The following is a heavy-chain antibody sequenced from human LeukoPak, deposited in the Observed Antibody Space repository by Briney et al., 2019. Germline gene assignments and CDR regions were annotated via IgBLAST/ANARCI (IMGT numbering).Heavy chain of an antibody. D-gene: IGHD4-17*01. CDR2: IYSDNT. J-gene: IGHJ4*02. CDR3: ARDRLHYGEYEKTFDY. Sequence: GGSLRLSCTVSGFTVSSNSMSWVRQAPGKGLEGVSFIYSDNTHYSDSVKGRFTISRDDSKNTLYLQMNSLRAEDTAVYYCARDRLHYGEYEKTFDYWGQGTLVSVSS. V-gene: IGHV3-53*01. CDR1: GFTVSSNS.